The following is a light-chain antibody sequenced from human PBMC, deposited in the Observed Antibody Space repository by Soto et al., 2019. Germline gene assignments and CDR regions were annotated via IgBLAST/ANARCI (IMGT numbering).Light chain of an antibody. CDR3: QQYNNWPPWK. J-gene: IGKJ1*01. Sequence: EIVMTQSPATLSVSPGERATLSCRASQSVSSNLAWYQQKPGQAPRLLIYGASTRATGIPARFSGSGSGTEFNLTISSLQSEEFAVYYCQQYNNWPPWKFGQGNNVEIK. CDR1: QSVSSN. CDR2: GAS. V-gene: IGKV3-15*01.